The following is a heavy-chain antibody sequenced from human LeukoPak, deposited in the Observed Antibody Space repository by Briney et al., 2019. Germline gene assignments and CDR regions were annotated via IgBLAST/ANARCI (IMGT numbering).Heavy chain of an antibody. CDR3: ARDSGNYRGMDY. Sequence: PGGSLRLSCAASGFTFSGSAMHWVRQASGKGLEWVGRIRSKAHSYATAYAASVKGRFTISRDDSKNTAYLQMNSLKTEDTAVYYCARDSGNYRGMDYWGQGTLVTVSS. J-gene: IGHJ4*02. CDR1: GFTFSGSA. D-gene: IGHD1-26*01. V-gene: IGHV3-73*01. CDR2: IRSKAHSYAT.